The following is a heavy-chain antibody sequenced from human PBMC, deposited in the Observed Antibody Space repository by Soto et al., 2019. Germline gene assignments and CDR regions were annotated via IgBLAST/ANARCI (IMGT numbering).Heavy chain of an antibody. CDR1: GGSISSGGYS. V-gene: IGHV4-30-2*01. Sequence: ASETLSLTCAVSGGSISSGGYSWSWIRQPPGKGLEWGGYIYHSGSTYYNPSLKSRVTISVDRSKNQFSLKLSSVTAADTAVYYCVRASTTGTTRDYWGQGTLFTVS. D-gene: IGHD4-17*01. CDR3: VRASTTGTTRDY. CDR2: IYHSGST. J-gene: IGHJ4*02.